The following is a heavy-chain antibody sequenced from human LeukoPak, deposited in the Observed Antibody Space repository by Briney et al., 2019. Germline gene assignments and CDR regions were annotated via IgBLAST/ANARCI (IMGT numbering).Heavy chain of an antibody. D-gene: IGHD3-9*01. CDR1: GGSISSGGYY. V-gene: IGHV4-31*03. J-gene: IGHJ4*02. Sequence: SETLSLTCTVSGGSISSGGYYWSWIRQHPGKGLEWIGYIYYSGSTYYNPSLKSRVTISVDTSKNQFSLKLSSVTAADTAVYYCARQEGDWLSFDYWGQGTLVTVSS. CDR2: IYYSGST. CDR3: ARQEGDWLSFDY.